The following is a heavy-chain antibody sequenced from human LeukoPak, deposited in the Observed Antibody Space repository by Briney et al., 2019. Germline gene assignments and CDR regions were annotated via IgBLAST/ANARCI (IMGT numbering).Heavy chain of an antibody. Sequence: PSETLSLTCAVSGGSISSGGYSWSWIRQPPGKGLEWIGYIYHGGSTYYNPSLKSRVTISVDRSKNPFSLKLSSVTAADTAVYYCARDYYGMDVWGKGTTVTVSS. J-gene: IGHJ6*04. CDR1: GGSISSGGYS. CDR2: IYHGGST. CDR3: ARDYYGMDV. V-gene: IGHV4-30-2*01.